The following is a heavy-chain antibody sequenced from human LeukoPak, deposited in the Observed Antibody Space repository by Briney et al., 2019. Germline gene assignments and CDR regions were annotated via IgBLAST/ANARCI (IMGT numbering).Heavy chain of an antibody. CDR1: GFTVSSNY. V-gene: IGHV3-53*01. CDR2: IYSGGST. Sequence: AGGSLRLSCAASGFTVSSNYMSWVRQAPGKALEGVSVIYSGGSTYYADSVKGRFTISRDNSKNTLYLQMNSLRADDTAVYYCAREWWYYGSGSPNPYYYGMDVWGQGTTVTVSS. D-gene: IGHD3-10*01. CDR3: AREWWYYGSGSPNPYYYGMDV. J-gene: IGHJ6*02.